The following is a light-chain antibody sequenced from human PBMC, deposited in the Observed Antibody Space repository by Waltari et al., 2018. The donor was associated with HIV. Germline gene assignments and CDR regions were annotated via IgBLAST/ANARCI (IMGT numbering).Light chain of an antibody. CDR2: EDT. CDR1: SGTIASHP. Sequence: FMLTQPPSMSASPGTTVTISCTRSSGTIASHPVQCFQQRPGGPPTTVVFEDTQRPSGVPERFSGSIDSSSNSASLTISGLKTEDEADYYCQSYDTTNHLIFGGGTKVTVL. J-gene: IGLJ2*01. CDR3: QSYDTTNHLI. V-gene: IGLV6-57*04.